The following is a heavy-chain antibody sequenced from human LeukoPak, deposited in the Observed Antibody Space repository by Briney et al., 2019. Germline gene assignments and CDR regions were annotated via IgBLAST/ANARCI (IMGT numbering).Heavy chain of an antibody. CDR2: IGTAGDP. D-gene: IGHD3-22*01. Sequence: PGGSLRLSCAASGFTFSSYDMHWVRHATGKGLEWVSAIGTAGDPYYPGSVKGRFTISRENAKNSLYLQMNSLRAGDTAVYYCARGQGYYYDSSGYFFDYWGQGTLVTVSS. J-gene: IGHJ4*02. CDR3: ARGQGYYYDSSGYFFDY. V-gene: IGHV3-13*05. CDR1: GFTFSSYD.